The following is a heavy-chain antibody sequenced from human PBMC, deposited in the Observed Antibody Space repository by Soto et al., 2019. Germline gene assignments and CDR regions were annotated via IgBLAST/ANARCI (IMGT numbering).Heavy chain of an antibody. CDR1: GFSVSSSH. Sequence: GSLRLSCAVSGFSVSSSHMSWVRQVPGKGLEWVSAISGSGGSTYYADSVKGRFTISRDNSKNTLYVQMNSLRAEDTAVYYCAKAPGRNILTGYYHGYWGQGTLVTVSS. J-gene: IGHJ4*02. CDR2: ISGSGGST. CDR3: AKAPGRNILTGYYHGY. D-gene: IGHD3-9*01. V-gene: IGHV3-23*01.